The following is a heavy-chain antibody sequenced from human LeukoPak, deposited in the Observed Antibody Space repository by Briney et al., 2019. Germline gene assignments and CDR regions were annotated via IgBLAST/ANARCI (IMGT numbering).Heavy chain of an antibody. CDR1: GGSISSGGHY. Sequence: SQTLSLTCTVSGGSISSGGHYWSWIRQHPGKGLEWIGYIYYSGSTYYNPSLKSRVTISVDTSKNQFSLKLSSVTAADTAVYYCARGDDSSGYYCFDYWGQGTLVTVSS. V-gene: IGHV4-31*03. D-gene: IGHD3-22*01. J-gene: IGHJ4*02. CDR2: IYYSGST. CDR3: ARGDDSSGYYCFDY.